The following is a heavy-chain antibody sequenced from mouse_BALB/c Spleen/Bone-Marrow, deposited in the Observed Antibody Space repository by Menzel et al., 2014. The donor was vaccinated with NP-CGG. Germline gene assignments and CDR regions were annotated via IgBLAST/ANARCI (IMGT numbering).Heavy chain of an antibody. Sequence: QVQLQQSGAELAKPGASVKMSCKASGYTFTSYWMHWVKQRPGQGLEWIGYINPSTGYTEYDQKFKDKATLTADKSSSTAYMQLSSLASEDSAVYYCARSGGYDGFSYWGQGTTLTVSS. V-gene: IGHV1-7*01. CDR3: ARSGGYDGFSY. CDR2: INPSTGYT. CDR1: GYTFTSYW. J-gene: IGHJ2*01. D-gene: IGHD2-2*01.